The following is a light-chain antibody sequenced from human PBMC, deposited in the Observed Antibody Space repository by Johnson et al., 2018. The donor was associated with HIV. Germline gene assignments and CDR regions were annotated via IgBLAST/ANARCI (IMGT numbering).Light chain of an antibody. V-gene: IGLV1-51*02. CDR3: GTWDSSLSAHYV. J-gene: IGLJ1*01. CDR1: SSNIGNNY. CDR2: ENN. Sequence: QSVLTQPPSVSAAPGQKVTISCSGSSSNIGNNYVSWYQQLPGTAPKLLIYENNKRPPGIPDRFSASKSGTSATLGITGLPTGDEADYYCGTWDSSLSAHYVFGTGTKITVL.